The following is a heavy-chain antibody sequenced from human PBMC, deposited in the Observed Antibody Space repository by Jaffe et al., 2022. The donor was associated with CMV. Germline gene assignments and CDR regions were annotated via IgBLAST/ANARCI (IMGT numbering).Heavy chain of an antibody. CDR2: IYYSGST. V-gene: IGHV4-59*01. CDR1: GGSISSYY. D-gene: IGHD6-13*01. CDR3: ARVGLAAASVYYYYYMDV. Sequence: QVQLQESGPGLVKPSETLSLTCTVSGGSISSYYWSWIRQPPGKGLEWIGYIYYSGSTNYNPSLKSRVTISVDTSKNQFSLKLSSVTAADTAVYYCARVGLAAASVYYYYYMDVWGKGTTVTVSS. J-gene: IGHJ6*03.